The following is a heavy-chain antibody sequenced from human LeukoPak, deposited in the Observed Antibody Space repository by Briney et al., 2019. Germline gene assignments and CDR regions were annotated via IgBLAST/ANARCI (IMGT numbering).Heavy chain of an antibody. CDR2: IYHSGST. J-gene: IGHJ4*02. CDR1: GGSISSGGYY. D-gene: IGHD5-24*01. CDR3: ARDGYNTPGY. V-gene: IGHV4-30-2*01. Sequence: PSETLSLTCTVSGGSISSGGYYWSWIRQPPGKGLEWIGYIYHSGSTYYNPSLKSRVTLSVDTSKDQFSLKLSSVTAADTAVYYCARDGYNTPGYWGQGTLVTVSS.